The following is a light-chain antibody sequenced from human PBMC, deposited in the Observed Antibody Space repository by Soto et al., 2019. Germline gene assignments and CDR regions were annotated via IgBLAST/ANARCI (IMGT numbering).Light chain of an antibody. CDR3: QHYNSYPWT. V-gene: IGKV1-5*01. Sequence: DIPMTQSPSTLSASIGDRVTITCRASQTINNWLAWYQQKPGKAPNLLIYHASNLETGVPSRFSGSAFGTEFTLTISSLQPDDFPTYYCQHYNSYPWTFGQGTKVEIK. J-gene: IGKJ1*01. CDR1: QTINNW. CDR2: HAS.